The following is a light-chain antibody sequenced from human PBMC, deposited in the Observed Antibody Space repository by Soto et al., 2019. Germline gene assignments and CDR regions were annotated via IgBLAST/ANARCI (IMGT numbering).Light chain of an antibody. CDR1: QGISSY. V-gene: IGKV1-9*01. CDR2: AAS. CDR3: QQLNSYPFT. J-gene: IGKJ5*01. Sequence: DSQLTQSPSFLSASVGDRVTITCRASQGISSYLAWYQQKPGKAPKLLIYAASTLQSGVPSRFSGSGSGTEFNLTLSRLQPEDFANYYCQQLNSYPFTFGQGTRLEL.